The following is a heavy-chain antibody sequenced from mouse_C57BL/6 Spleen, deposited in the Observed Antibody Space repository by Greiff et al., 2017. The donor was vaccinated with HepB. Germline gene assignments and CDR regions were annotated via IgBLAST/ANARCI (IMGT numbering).Heavy chain of an antibody. Sequence: QVQLQQPGAELVKPGASVKLFCKASGYTFTSYWMHWVKQRPGQGLEWIGMIHPNSGSTNYNEKFKSKATLTVDKSSSTAYMQLSSLTSEDSAVYYCARSSYYGSSPCWYFDVWGTGTTVTVSS. CDR3: ARSSYYGSSPCWYFDV. D-gene: IGHD1-1*01. CDR2: IHPNSGST. V-gene: IGHV1-64*01. CDR1: GYTFTSYW. J-gene: IGHJ1*03.